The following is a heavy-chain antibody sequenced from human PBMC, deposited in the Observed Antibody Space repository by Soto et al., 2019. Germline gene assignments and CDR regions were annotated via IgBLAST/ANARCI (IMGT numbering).Heavy chain of an antibody. D-gene: IGHD1-26*01. CDR1: GGSVSSSDYY. V-gene: IGHV4-30-4*01. Sequence: QVQLQESGPGLVKPSQTLSLTCTVSGGSVSSSDYYWSWIRQPPGKGLAWIGYIYYSGSTYYNPSLKSRVTISVDTSNNQFSLKLSSVTAADTAVYYCARTCNGSYPTDYWGQGTLVTVSS. J-gene: IGHJ4*02. CDR3: ARTCNGSYPTDY. CDR2: IYYSGST.